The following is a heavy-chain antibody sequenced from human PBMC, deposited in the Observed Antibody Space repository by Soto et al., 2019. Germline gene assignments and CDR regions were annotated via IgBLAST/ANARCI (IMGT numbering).Heavy chain of an antibody. V-gene: IGHV3-23*01. D-gene: IGHD4-4*01. CDR2: ISGSGGST. Sequence: EVQLLESGGGLVQPGGSLRLSCAASGFTFSSYAMSWVRQAPGKGLEWVSAISGSGGSTYYADSVKGRFTISRDNSKSTLYLQMNSLRAEDTAEYYCAKEMLGHGYSKLLGMDVWGQGTTVTVSS. J-gene: IGHJ6*02. CDR3: AKEMLGHGYSKLLGMDV. CDR1: GFTFSSYA.